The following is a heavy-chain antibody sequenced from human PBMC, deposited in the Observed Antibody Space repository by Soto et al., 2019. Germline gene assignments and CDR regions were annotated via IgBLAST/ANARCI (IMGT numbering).Heavy chain of an antibody. CDR2: INADGSGT. CDR1: GFTFENYW. J-gene: IGHJ3*02. Sequence: EVQLVESGGGLVQPGGSLILSCAASGFTFENYWMHWVRQAPGKGLEWVSRINADGSGTTYADSVKGRLTISRDNAKNTLYLQINSLRADDTAVYYCVRDRSAAHFYDNSSFYYDAIDIWGQGTIVTVSS. D-gene: IGHD3-22*01. CDR3: VRDRSAAHFYDNSSFYYDAIDI. V-gene: IGHV3-74*01.